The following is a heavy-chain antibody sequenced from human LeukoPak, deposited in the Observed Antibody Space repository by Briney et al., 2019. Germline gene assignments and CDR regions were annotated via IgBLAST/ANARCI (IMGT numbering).Heavy chain of an antibody. CDR3: ARDRGYCSGGSCYSLSQFDY. D-gene: IGHD2-15*01. CDR1: GFTFSSYS. Sequence: GGSLRLSCAASGFTFSSYSMNWVRQAPGKGLEWISYISSGSNTIYYADSVKGRFTISRDNSKNTLYLQMNSLRAEDTAVYHCARDRGYCSGGSCYSLSQFDYWGQGTLVTVSS. CDR2: ISSGSNTI. V-gene: IGHV3-48*01. J-gene: IGHJ4*02.